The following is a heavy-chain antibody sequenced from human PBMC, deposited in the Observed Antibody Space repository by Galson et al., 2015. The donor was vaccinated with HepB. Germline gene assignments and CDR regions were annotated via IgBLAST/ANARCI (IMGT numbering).Heavy chain of an antibody. D-gene: IGHD6-19*01. J-gene: IGHJ3*01. CDR2: FYYSGDT. CDR3: ARGFGEIAVNAFDV. V-gene: IGHV4-39*01. Sequence: ETLSLTCTVSGGSVSSSSFYWVWIRQPPGEGLEWIGSFYYSGDTYYNPSLKSRGTISVDTSRNQFSLNLSSVTAADTAVYFCARGFGEIAVNAFDVWGQGTMVTVSS. CDR1: GGSVSSSSFY.